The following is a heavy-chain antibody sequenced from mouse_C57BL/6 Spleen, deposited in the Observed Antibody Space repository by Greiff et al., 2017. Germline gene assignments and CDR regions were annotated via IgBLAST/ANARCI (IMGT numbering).Heavy chain of an antibody. CDR3: TRAGYYYGSSRYFDV. V-gene: IGHV5-9-1*02. CDR1: GFTFSSYA. CDR2: ISSGGDYI. D-gene: IGHD1-1*01. Sequence: EVMLVESGEGLVKPGGSLKLSCAASGFTFSSYAMSWVRQTPEKRLEWVAYISSGGDYIYYADTVKGRFTISRDNARNTLYLQMSSLKSEDTAMYYCTRAGYYYGSSRYFDVWGTGTTVTVSS. J-gene: IGHJ1*03.